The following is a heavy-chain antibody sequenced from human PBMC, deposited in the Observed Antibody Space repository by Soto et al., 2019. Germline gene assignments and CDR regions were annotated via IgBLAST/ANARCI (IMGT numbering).Heavy chain of an antibody. CDR1: GFTFRSHG. J-gene: IGHJ4*02. D-gene: IGHD2-21*01. CDR2: IWYDGSNK. V-gene: IGHV3-33*01. CDR3: AREGYGGESPFDY. Sequence: QVTLVESGGGVVQPGRSLRLSCAASGFTFRSHGMHWVRQAPGKGLEWVAVIWYDGSNKYYADSVKGRFTISRDNXKNTLSLQMNSLRAEDTAVYYCAREGYGGESPFDYWGQGTLVTVSS.